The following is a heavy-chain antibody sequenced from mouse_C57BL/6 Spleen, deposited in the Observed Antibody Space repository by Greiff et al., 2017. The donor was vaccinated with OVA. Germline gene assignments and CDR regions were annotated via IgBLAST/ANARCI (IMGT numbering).Heavy chain of an antibody. J-gene: IGHJ3*01. Sequence: QVQLQQPGAELVMPGASVKLSCKASGYTFTSYWMHWVKQRPGQGLEWIGEIDPSDSYTNYNQKFKGKSTLTVDKSSSTAYMQLSSLTSEDPAVYYCASKAIYYDYDGGSFAYWGQGTLVTVSA. V-gene: IGHV1-69*01. D-gene: IGHD2-4*01. CDR3: ASKAIYYDYDGGSFAY. CDR2: IDPSDSYT. CDR1: GYTFTSYW.